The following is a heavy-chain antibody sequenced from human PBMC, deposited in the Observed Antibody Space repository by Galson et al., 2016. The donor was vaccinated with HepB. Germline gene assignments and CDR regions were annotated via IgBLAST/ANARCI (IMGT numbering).Heavy chain of an antibody. D-gene: IGHD2/OR15-2a*01. Sequence: CAISGDSVSSNSAAWNWIRQSPSRGLEWLGRTYYRSKWYSDYAVSVKSRISINPDTSKNQFSLQLNSVTPEDTAVYYCAILSHFLDYYYYGMDVWGQGTTVTVSS. V-gene: IGHV6-1*01. CDR3: AILSHFLDYYYYGMDV. CDR2: TYYRSKWYS. J-gene: IGHJ6*02. CDR1: GDSVSSNSAA.